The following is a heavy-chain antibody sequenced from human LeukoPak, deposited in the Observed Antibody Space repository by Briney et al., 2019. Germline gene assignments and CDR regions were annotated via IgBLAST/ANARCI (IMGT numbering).Heavy chain of an antibody. CDR1: GGSISSSSYY. V-gene: IGHV4-39*01. CDR2: IYYSGST. Sequence: SETLSLTCTVSGGSISSSSYYWGWIRQPPGKGLEWIGSIYYSGSTYYNPSLKSRVAISVDTSKNQFSLKLSSVTAADTAVYYCARRMDIYCSGGSCYSGGFDYRGQGTLVTVSS. J-gene: IGHJ4*02. CDR3: ARRMDIYCSGGSCYSGGFDY. D-gene: IGHD2-15*01.